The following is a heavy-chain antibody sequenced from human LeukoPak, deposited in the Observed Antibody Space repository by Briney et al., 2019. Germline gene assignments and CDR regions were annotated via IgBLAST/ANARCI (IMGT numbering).Heavy chain of an antibody. J-gene: IGHJ5*02. CDR2: IFYTGST. V-gene: IGHV4-61*01. Sequence: PSETLSLTCTVSGVSVSSGNYYWTWIRQAPGKGLEWIGYIFYTGSTNYNPSLKSRVTISVDTTKNQFSLKLNSVTAADTAVYYCARAVMMVRGVIIGGYWFDPWGQGTLVTVSS. CDR3: ARAVMMVRGVIIGGYWFDP. D-gene: IGHD3-10*01. CDR1: GVSVSSGNYY.